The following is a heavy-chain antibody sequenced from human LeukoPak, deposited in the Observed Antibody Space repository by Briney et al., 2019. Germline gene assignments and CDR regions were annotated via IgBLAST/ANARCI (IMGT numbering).Heavy chain of an antibody. Sequence: PSETLSLTCTVSGGSISSGSYYWSWIRQPAGKGLEWIGRIYTSGSTNYNPSLKSRVTISVDTSKNQFSLKLSSVTAADTAVYYCAREAYSGSHYALFDYWGQGTLVTVSS. D-gene: IGHD1-26*01. V-gene: IGHV4-61*02. J-gene: IGHJ4*02. CDR1: GGSISSGSYY. CDR2: IYTSGST. CDR3: AREAYSGSHYALFDY.